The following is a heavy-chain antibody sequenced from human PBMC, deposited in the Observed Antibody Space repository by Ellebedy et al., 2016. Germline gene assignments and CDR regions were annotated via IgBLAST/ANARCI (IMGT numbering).Heavy chain of an antibody. CDR1: GFTFSSYA. D-gene: IGHD3-3*01. V-gene: IGHV3-23*01. J-gene: IGHJ4*02. Sequence: GGSLRLSCAASGFTFSSYAMSWVRQAPGKGLEWVSAISGSGDSTYYADSVKCRFTISRDNSKNTLYLQMNSLRAEDTAVYYCAKELIVWSGYNYFDDWGQGTLVTVSS. CDR3: AKELIVWSGYNYFDD. CDR2: ISGSGDST.